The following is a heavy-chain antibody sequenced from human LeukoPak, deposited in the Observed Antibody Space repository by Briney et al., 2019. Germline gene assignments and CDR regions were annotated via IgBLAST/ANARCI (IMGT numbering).Heavy chain of an antibody. V-gene: IGHV1-18*04. J-gene: IGHJ5*02. Sequence: VASVKVSCKASGYTFTRYYMHWVRQAPGQGLEWMGWISTYNANTNYAQKLQGRVTMTTDTSTSTAYMELRSLRSDDTAVYYCARAVGQQQLLFDPWGQGTLVTVSS. D-gene: IGHD6-13*01. CDR1: GYTFTRYY. CDR2: ISTYNANT. CDR3: ARAVGQQQLLFDP.